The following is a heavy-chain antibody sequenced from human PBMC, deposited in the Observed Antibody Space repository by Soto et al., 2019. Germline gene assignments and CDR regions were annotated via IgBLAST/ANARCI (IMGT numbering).Heavy chain of an antibody. Sequence: QVQLQESGPGLVKPSETLSLTCTVSGGSISSYYWSWIRQPPGKGLEWIGYIYYSGSTNYNPSLKSRVTISVDTSKHLFSLKLSSVTAADTAVYYCARLYGFSGFDYWGQGTLVTVSS. D-gene: IGHD6-25*01. V-gene: IGHV4-59*08. CDR2: IYYSGST. J-gene: IGHJ4*02. CDR1: GGSISSYY. CDR3: ARLYGFSGFDY.